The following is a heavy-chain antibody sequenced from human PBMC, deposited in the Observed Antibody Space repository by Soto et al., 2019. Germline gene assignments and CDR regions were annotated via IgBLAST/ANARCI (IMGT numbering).Heavy chain of an antibody. V-gene: IGHV4-34*01. Sequence: QVQLQLWGAGLLKPSETLSLTCAVYGGSFSGYYWSWIRQPPGKGLEWIGEINHSGSTNYNPSLKSRVTISVDTSKKQFSLKLSSVTAAETAVYYCARAKVVVATIKASYYGMDVWGQGTTVTVSS. CDR2: INHSGST. J-gene: IGHJ6*02. CDR3: ARAKVVVATIKASYYGMDV. CDR1: GGSFSGYY. D-gene: IGHD5-12*01.